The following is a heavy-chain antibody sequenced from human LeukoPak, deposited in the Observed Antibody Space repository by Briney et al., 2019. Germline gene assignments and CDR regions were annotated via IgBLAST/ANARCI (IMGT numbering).Heavy chain of an antibody. D-gene: IGHD6-13*01. J-gene: IGHJ4*02. V-gene: IGHV4-38-2*02. CDR2: IYYSGST. CDR1: DYSISNGYY. Sequence: SETLSLTCTVSDYSISNGYYWGWIRQPPGKGLEWIGSIYYSGSTYYNPSLKTRVTISKDTSKNRFSLKLSSVTAADTAVYYCARGARSNSGYSPYYFAYGAQEPLVTVS. CDR3: ARGARSNSGYSPYYFAY.